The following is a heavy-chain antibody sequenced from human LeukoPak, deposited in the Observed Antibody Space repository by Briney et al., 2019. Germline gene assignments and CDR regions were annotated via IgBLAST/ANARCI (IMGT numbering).Heavy chain of an antibody. J-gene: IGHJ6*02. D-gene: IGHD3-10*01. Sequence: GGSLRLSCAASGFTFDDYTMHWVRQAPGKGLEWVSLISWDGGSTYYADSVKGRFTISRDNSKNSLYLQMNSLRTEDTALYYCAKDIMGSGSPYYYYYYGMDVWGQGTTVTVSS. CDR3: AKDIMGSGSPYYYYYYGMDV. CDR2: ISWDGGST. V-gene: IGHV3-43*01. CDR1: GFTFDDYT.